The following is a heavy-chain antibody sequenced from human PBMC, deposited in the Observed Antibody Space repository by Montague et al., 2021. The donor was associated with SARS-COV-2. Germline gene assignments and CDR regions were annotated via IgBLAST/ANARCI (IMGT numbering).Heavy chain of an antibody. Sequence: SETLSLTCTVSGGSISSSSYHWGWIRQPPGKGLEWIGSIYYSGSTYHNPSLKSRVTISVDTSKNQFSLKLSSVTAADTAVYYCARNFAGYYGSGGYGDMDVWGQGTTVTVSS. V-gene: IGHV4-39*07. CDR3: ARNFAGYYGSGGYGDMDV. D-gene: IGHD3-10*01. CDR2: IYYSGST. J-gene: IGHJ6*02. CDR1: GGSISSSSYH.